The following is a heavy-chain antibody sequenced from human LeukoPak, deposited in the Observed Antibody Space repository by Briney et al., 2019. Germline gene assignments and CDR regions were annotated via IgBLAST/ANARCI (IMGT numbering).Heavy chain of an antibody. Sequence: GGSLRLSCAASGFIFSSYSMNWVRQAPGKGLEWVSYISSSTISYADSVKGRFTISRDNAKNSLYLQMSSLRAEDTAIYYCARDHLYAFDIWGQGTMVTVSS. D-gene: IGHD3-3*02. CDR3: ARDHLYAFDI. J-gene: IGHJ3*02. CDR2: ISSSTI. CDR1: GFIFSSYS. V-gene: IGHV3-48*01.